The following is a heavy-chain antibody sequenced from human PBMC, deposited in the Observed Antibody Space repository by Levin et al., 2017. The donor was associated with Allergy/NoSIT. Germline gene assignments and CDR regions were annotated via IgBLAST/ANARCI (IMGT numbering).Heavy chain of an antibody. CDR2: ISGSGGST. CDR3: AKEGLWFGELLDGNPFDP. D-gene: IGHD3-10*01. CDR1: GFTFSSYA. V-gene: IGHV3-23*01. Sequence: PGGSLRLSCAASGFTFSSYAMSWVRQAPGKGLEWVSAISGSGGSTYYADSVKGRFTISRDNSKNTLYLQMNSLRAEDTAVYYCAKEGLWFGELLDGNPFDPWGQGTLVTVSS. J-gene: IGHJ5*02.